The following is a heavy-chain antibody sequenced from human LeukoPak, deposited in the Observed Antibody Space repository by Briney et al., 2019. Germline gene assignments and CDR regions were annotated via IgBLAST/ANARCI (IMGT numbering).Heavy chain of an antibody. V-gene: IGHV4-34*01. D-gene: IGHD5-18*01. Sequence: PSETLSLTCAVYGGSFSGYYWSWIRQPPGKGLEWIGEINHSGSTNYNPSLKSRVTISVDTSKNQFSLKLSSVTAADTAVYYCARDALIYSYGFYAFDIWGQGTMVTVSS. J-gene: IGHJ3*02. CDR1: GGSFSGYY. CDR2: INHSGST. CDR3: ARDALIYSYGFYAFDI.